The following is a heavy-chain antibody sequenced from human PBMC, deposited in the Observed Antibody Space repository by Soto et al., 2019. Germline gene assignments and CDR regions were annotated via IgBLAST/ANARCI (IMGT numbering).Heavy chain of an antibody. CDR3: ATGVIWIGYFTVDS. D-gene: IGHD3-3*01. CDR2: VIPAYRTL. J-gene: IGHJ4*02. V-gene: IGHV1-69*01. CDR1: GGSFGNSA. Sequence: QVLLVQSGAEVKKPGSSVKISCKASGGSFGNSAINWVRQTPGQGLEWLGGVIPAYRTLNFAQKFKGRVTITADESTGTAFMTLSGLASNDTAVYYCATGVIWIGYFTVDSWGQGTRVTVSS.